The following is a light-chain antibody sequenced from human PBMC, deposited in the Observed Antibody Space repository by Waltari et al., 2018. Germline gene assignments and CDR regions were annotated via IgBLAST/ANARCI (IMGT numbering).Light chain of an antibody. J-gene: IGKJ3*01. V-gene: IGKV2-28*01. CDR2: LGS. CDR3: RQALQTPPFT. CDR1: QSLLHRDGYNY. Sequence: DIVMTQSPLSLLVIPGEPAYISCRSSQSLLHRDGYNYLEWYLQRPGQSPQLLIYLGSTRAYGVPERFSGSGAGTEFTLKISRVEAEDGVVYYCRQALQTPPFTFGPGTKVDIK.